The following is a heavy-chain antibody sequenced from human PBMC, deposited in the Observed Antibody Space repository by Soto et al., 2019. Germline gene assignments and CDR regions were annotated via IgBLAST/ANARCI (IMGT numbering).Heavy chain of an antibody. CDR1: GLSLTTHEMC. V-gene: IGHV2-5*08. J-gene: IGHJ5*02. CDR3: AHSNPEYEGWRGRTNWFDP. Sequence: ASGPTLVNHTQTLTLTCSFPGLSLTTHEMCVNWIRQPKVKAMEWLALIDWNDDKSSRKSLKSRITITKDKSKNQVVLKMTHMDPVDNATYYCAHSNPEYEGWRGRTNWFDPWRQGTLVTVSS. CDR2: IDWNDDK. D-gene: IGHD1-7*01.